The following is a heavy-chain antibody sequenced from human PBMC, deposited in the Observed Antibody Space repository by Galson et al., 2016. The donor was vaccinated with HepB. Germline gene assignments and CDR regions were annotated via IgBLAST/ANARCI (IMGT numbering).Heavy chain of an antibody. CDR1: GYRFSGQA. J-gene: IGHJ3*01. CDR3: AKVPSMVRGF. V-gene: IGHV3-30*04. CDR2: ISYDGTYQ. Sequence: SLRLSCAASGYRFSGQAMHWVRQAPGKGLEWVAVISYDGTYQLYADSVRGRFTISRDNFNNTLYLQMNSLRAEDTAVYYCAKVPSMVRGFWGQGTMVTVSS. D-gene: IGHD3-10*01.